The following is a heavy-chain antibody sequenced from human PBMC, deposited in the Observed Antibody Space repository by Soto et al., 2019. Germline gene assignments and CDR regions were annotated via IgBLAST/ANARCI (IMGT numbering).Heavy chain of an antibody. D-gene: IGHD3-16*01. CDR2: IRSKTYAGAP. CDR3: ARPVRGTAAPHAYYYYYYMDV. J-gene: IGHJ6*03. CDR1: GFTFGDYA. V-gene: IGHV3-49*03. Sequence: GGSLRLSCTTSGFTFGDYAVSWFRQAPGKGLEWVGFIRSKTYAGAPEYAASVKGRFTISRDDSKNSLYLQMNSLRAEDTAVYYCARPVRGTAAPHAYYYYYYMDVWGKGTKVTVSS.